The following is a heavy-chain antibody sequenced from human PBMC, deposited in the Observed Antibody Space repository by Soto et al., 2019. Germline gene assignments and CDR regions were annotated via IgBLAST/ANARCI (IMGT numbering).Heavy chain of an antibody. J-gene: IGHJ4*02. Sequence: GGSLRLSCAASGFTFSSYSMNWVRQAPGKGLEWVSSISSSSSYIYYADSVKGRFTISRDNAKNSLYLQMNSLRAEDTAVYYCARDGWELLYPNFDYWGQGTLVTVSS. CDR1: GFTFSSYS. V-gene: IGHV3-21*01. CDR3: ARDGWELLYPNFDY. D-gene: IGHD1-26*01. CDR2: ISSSSSYI.